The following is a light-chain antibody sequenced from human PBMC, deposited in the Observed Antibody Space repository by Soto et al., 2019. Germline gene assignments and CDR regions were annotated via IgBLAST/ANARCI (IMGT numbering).Light chain of an antibody. J-gene: IGKJ3*01. V-gene: IGKV3-20*01. Sequence: EIVLTRSPGTLSLSPGERATLSCRASQSVSSSYLAWYQQKPGQAPRLLIYGASSRATGIPDRFSGSGSGTDFTLTISRLEPEDFAVYYCQHPFTFGPGTKVDIK. CDR3: QHPFT. CDR1: QSVSSSY. CDR2: GAS.